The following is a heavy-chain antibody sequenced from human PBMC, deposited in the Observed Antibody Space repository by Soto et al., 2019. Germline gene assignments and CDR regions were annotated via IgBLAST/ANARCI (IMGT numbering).Heavy chain of an antibody. CDR2: ISSNSGTI. CDR1: GFIVTSYA. CDR3: ARDWYYYGSGSYYPFDY. D-gene: IGHD3-10*01. J-gene: IGHJ4*02. V-gene: IGHV3-48*02. Sequence: PGGSLRLSCAASGFIVTSYAMNWVRQAPGKGLEWVSYISSNSGTIYYTDSVKGRFTISRDNTKNSLYLQMNSLRDEDTAVYYCARDWYYYGSGSYYPFDYWGQGTLVTVSS.